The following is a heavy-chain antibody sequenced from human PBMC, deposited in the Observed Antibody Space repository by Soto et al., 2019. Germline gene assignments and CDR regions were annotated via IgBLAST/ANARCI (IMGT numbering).Heavy chain of an antibody. D-gene: IGHD3-10*01. CDR3: AKESARGENWFDP. V-gene: IGHV3-23*01. Sequence: EVQLLESGGGLVQPGGSLRLSCAASGFTFSSYAMSWVRQAPGKGLEWVSAISGSGGSTYYADSVKGRFTISRDNAKNTLYLQMNSRRAEDTAVYSFAKESARGENWFDPWGQGPLVTVSS. CDR2: ISGSGGST. CDR1: GFTFSSYA. J-gene: IGHJ5*02.